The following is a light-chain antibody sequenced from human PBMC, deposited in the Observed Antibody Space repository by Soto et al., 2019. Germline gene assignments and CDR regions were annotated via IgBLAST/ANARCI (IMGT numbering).Light chain of an antibody. V-gene: IGLV2-11*01. Sequence: QSALTQPPSASGSPGQSVTISCTGTSSDVGAYDFVSWYQQHPGKAPKLLIYDVSKRPSGAPDRFSGSKSGNTASLTISGLQAEDEADYYCCSYVGSSSWVFGGGTKLTVL. CDR1: SSDVGAYDF. CDR3: CSYVGSSSWV. CDR2: DVS. J-gene: IGLJ3*02.